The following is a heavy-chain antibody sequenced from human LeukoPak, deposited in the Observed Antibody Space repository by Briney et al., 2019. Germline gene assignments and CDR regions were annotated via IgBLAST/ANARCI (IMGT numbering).Heavy chain of an antibody. V-gene: IGHV3-7*01. CDR2: IKQDGSEK. Sequence: GGSLRLSCAASGFTFSSYWMSWVRQAPGKGLEWVANIKQDGSEKYYVDSVKGQFTISRDSAKNSVFLQMNNLRVEDTAVYYCARDHRYAFDTWGQGTLVTVSS. CDR1: GFTFSSYW. J-gene: IGHJ4*02. D-gene: IGHD5-12*01. CDR3: ARDHRYAFDT.